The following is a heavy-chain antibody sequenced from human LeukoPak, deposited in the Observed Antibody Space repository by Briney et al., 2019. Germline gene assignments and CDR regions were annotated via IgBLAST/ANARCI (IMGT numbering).Heavy chain of an antibody. CDR1: GYTFTSYG. CDR2: ISAYNGNT. D-gene: IGHD1-7*01. J-gene: IGHJ6*02. CDR3: ARATGTSPSTLYYYYYGMDV. Sequence: ASVKVSCKASGYTFTSYGISWVRQAPGQGLEWMGWISAYNGNTNYAQKLQGRVTMTTDTSTSTAYMELRSLRSDDTAVYYCARATGTSPSTLYYYYYGMDVWGQGTTVTVPS. V-gene: IGHV1-18*01.